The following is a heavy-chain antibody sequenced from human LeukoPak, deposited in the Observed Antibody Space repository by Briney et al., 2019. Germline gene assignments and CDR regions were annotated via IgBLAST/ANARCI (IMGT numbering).Heavy chain of an antibody. CDR3: TIAVAGTGFDY. D-gene: IGHD6-19*01. CDR2: ISSNGGST. Sequence: GGSLRLSCVASGLTVSRHYMTWVRQAPGKGLEYVSAISSNGGSTYYADSVKGRFTISRDNSKNTLYLQMSSLRAEDTAVYYCTIAVAGTGFDYWGQGTLVTVSS. CDR1: GLTVSRHY. V-gene: IGHV3-64D*06. J-gene: IGHJ4*02.